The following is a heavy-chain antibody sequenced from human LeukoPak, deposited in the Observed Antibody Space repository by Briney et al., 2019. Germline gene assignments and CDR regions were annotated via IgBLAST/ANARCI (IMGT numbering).Heavy chain of an antibody. CDR2: ISSSSSYI. D-gene: IGHD3-10*01. J-gene: IGHJ4*02. Sequence: GGSLRLSCAASGFTFSSYSMNWVRQAPGKGLEWVSSISSSSSYIYYADSVKGRFTISRDNAKNSLYLQMSSLRAEDTAVYYCARLLYGSGSFDYWGQGTLVTVSP. CDR1: GFTFSSYS. CDR3: ARLLYGSGSFDY. V-gene: IGHV3-21*01.